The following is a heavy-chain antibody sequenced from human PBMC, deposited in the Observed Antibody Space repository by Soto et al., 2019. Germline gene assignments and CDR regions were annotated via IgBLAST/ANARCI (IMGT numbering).Heavy chain of an antibody. Sequence: QVQMVESGGGVLQPGRSLRLSCAASGFTFSSYGMHWVRQAPGKGLEWVAVIWYDGSNKYYADSVKGRFTISRDNSKNALYLQMNSLRAEDTAVYYCARDPGAVAGSPYYYYGMDVWGQGTTVTVSS. D-gene: IGHD6-19*01. J-gene: IGHJ6*02. V-gene: IGHV3-33*01. CDR2: IWYDGSNK. CDR3: ARDPGAVAGSPYYYYGMDV. CDR1: GFTFSSYG.